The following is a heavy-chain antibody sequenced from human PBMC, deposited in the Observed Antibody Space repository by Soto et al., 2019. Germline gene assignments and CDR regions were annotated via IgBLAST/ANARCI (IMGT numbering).Heavy chain of an antibody. Sequence: GGSLRLSCAASGFTFSSYAMSWVRQAPGKGLEWVSAISGSGGSTYYADSVKGRFTISRDNSKNTLYLQMNSLRAEDTAVYYCAKDLITFGGVIVPYGMDVWGQGTTVTVSS. V-gene: IGHV3-23*01. J-gene: IGHJ6*02. CDR2: ISGSGGST. D-gene: IGHD3-16*02. CDR3: AKDLITFGGVIVPYGMDV. CDR1: GFTFSSYA.